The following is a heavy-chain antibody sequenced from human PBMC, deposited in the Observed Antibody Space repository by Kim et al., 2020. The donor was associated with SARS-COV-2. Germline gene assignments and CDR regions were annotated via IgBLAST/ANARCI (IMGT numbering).Heavy chain of an antibody. CDR2: INHSGST. D-gene: IGHD5-18*01. CDR1: GGSFSGYY. J-gene: IGHJ5*02. Sequence: SETLSLTCAVYGGSFSGYYWSWIRQPPGKGLEWIGEINHSGSTNYNPSLKSRVTISVDTSKNQFSLKLSSVTAADTAVYYCARAQLWLRLDWFDPWGQGTLVTVSS. V-gene: IGHV4-34*01. CDR3: ARAQLWLRLDWFDP.